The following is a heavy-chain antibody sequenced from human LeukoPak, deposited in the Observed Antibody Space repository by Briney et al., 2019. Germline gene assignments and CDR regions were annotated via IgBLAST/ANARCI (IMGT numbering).Heavy chain of an antibody. CDR1: GFTFSPYS. Sequence: GGSLRLSCAVSGFTFSPYSMNWVRRAPGKGLEWVSYISSSGSTIYYADSVKGRFTISRDNAKNSLYLQMNSLKTEDTAVYYCTTDRDYYDSSGYHFDYWGQGTLITVSS. CDR3: TTDRDYYDSSGYHFDY. D-gene: IGHD3-22*01. V-gene: IGHV3-48*04. J-gene: IGHJ4*02. CDR2: ISSSGSTI.